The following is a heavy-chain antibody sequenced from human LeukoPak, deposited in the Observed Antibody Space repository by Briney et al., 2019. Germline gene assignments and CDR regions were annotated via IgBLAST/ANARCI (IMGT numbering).Heavy chain of an antibody. Sequence: GGSLRLSCAASGFTFSSYAMSWVRQAPGKGLEWVSAISGSGGSTYYADSMKGRFTISRDNSKNTLYLQMNSLRAEDTAVYYCANSPESTPYYYYGMDVWGQGTTVTVSS. D-gene: IGHD2-2*01. CDR1: GFTFSSYA. CDR2: ISGSGGST. V-gene: IGHV3-23*01. CDR3: ANSPESTPYYYYGMDV. J-gene: IGHJ6*02.